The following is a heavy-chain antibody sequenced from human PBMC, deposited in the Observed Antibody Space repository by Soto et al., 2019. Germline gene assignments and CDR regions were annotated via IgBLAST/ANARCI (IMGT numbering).Heavy chain of an antibody. V-gene: IGHV3-30*18. CDR3: AKDPSYDYVWGNIEY. J-gene: IGHJ4*02. Sequence: QVQLVESGGGVVQPGRSLRLSCAASGFTFSSYGMHWVRQAPGKGLEWVAVISYDGSNKYYADSVKGRFTISRDNSKNTLYLQMNSLRAEDTAVYYCAKDPSYDYVWGNIEYWGQGTLFTVSS. CDR1: GFTFSSYG. CDR2: ISYDGSNK. D-gene: IGHD3-16*01.